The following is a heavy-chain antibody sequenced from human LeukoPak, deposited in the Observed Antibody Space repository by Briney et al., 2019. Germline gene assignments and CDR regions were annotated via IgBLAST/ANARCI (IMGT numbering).Heavy chain of an antibody. CDR3: AKGRGYSGYDSTWFDP. CDR2: ISGSGGST. D-gene: IGHD5-12*01. CDR1: GLTFSSYA. V-gene: IGHV3-23*01. Sequence: PGGSLRLSCAASGLTFSSYAMSWVRQAPGKGLEWVSAISGSGGSTYYADSVKGRFTISRDNSKNTLYLQMNSLRAEDTAVYYCAKGRGYSGYDSTWFDPWGQGTLVTVSS. J-gene: IGHJ5*02.